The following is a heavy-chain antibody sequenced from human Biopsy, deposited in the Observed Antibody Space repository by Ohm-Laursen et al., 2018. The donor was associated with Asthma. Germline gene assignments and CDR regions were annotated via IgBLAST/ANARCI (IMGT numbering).Heavy chain of an antibody. Sequence: SLRLSCAAYGFTFSSYGMYWVRQAPGKGLEWVAVISYDGSNKYYADSVKGRFTISRDNSKNTLYLQMNSLRAEDTAVYYCAKDTEGRYDFWSGLSYNYYGMDVWGQGTTVTVSS. CDR2: ISYDGSNK. D-gene: IGHD3-3*01. J-gene: IGHJ6*02. CDR1: GFTFSSYG. CDR3: AKDTEGRYDFWSGLSYNYYGMDV. V-gene: IGHV3-30*18.